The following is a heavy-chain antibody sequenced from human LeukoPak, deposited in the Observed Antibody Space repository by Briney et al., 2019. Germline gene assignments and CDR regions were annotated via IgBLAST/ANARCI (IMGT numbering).Heavy chain of an antibody. CDR2: IYYSGST. CDR1: GVSISSYY. V-gene: IGHV4-59*01. CDR3: ARDGINGKPFDY. J-gene: IGHJ4*02. Sequence: PSETLSLTCTVSGVSISSYYWSWIRQPPGKGLEWIGYIYYSGSTNYNPSLKSRVTISVDTSKNQFSLKLSSVTAADTAVYYCARDGINGKPFDYWGQGTLVTVSS. D-gene: IGHD1-26*01.